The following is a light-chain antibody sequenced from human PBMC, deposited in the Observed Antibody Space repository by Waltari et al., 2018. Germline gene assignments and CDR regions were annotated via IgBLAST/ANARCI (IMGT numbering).Light chain of an antibody. V-gene: IGLV3-19*01. Sequence: SSELTQDPAVSVALGQTVRITCQGDSLRSYYASWYQQKPGQAPVLVIYGKNNRPSGIPDRFSGSSSGNTASLTITGAQAEDEADYCCNSRDSSGNDVVFGGGTKLTVL. CDR1: SLRSYY. CDR3: NSRDSSGNDVV. CDR2: GKN. J-gene: IGLJ2*01.